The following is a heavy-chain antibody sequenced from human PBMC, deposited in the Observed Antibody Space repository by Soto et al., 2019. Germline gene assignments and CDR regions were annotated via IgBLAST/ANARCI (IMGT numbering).Heavy chain of an antibody. CDR1: GFTFSSYG. CDR2: IWYDGSNK. J-gene: IGHJ6*02. CDR3: ARGRLPGNYYYYGMDV. Sequence: LRLSCAASGFTFSSYGMHWVRQAPGKGLEWVAVIWYDGSNKYYADSVKGRFTISRDNSKNTLYLQVNSLRAEDTAVYYCARGRLPGNYYYYGMDVWGQGTTVTVSS. V-gene: IGHV3-33*01.